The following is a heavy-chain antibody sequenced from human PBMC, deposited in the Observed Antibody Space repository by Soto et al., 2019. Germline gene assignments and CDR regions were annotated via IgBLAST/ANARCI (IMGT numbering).Heavy chain of an antibody. CDR3: ARAWGFLEWLLPSYYYGMDV. D-gene: IGHD3-3*01. CDR1: GGSISGGDYY. V-gene: IGHV4-30-4*01. J-gene: IGHJ6*02. Sequence: SETLSLTCTVSGGSISGGDYYWSWIRQPPGKGLEWIGYIYYSGSTYYNPSLKSRVTISVDTSKNQFSLKLSSVTAADTAVYYCARAWGFLEWLLPSYYYGMDVWGQGTTVTVSS. CDR2: IYYSGST.